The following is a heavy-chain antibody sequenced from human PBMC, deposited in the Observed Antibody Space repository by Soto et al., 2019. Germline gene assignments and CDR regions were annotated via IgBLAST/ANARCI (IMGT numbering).Heavy chain of an antibody. CDR1: GLIFSNYG. CDR2: ISASGDKT. V-gene: IGHV3-23*01. CDR3: AKDRSLWYFNL. Sequence: EVQLLESGGDLVQPGGSLRLSCGASGLIFSNYGMSWVRQAPGKGLEWVSAISASGDKTYYADSVKGRFTISRDNSKDTSYLQMNSLRGDDTAIYYCAKDRSLWYFNLWGRGTLVTVSS. J-gene: IGHJ2*01.